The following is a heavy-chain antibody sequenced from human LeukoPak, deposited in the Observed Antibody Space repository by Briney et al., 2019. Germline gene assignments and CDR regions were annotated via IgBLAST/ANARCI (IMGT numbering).Heavy chain of an antibody. V-gene: IGHV4-4*07. CDR3: AREFWSGYYYQSRRFDP. CDR2: IYTSGST. J-gene: IGHJ5*02. CDR1: GGSIRSYY. D-gene: IGHD3-3*01. Sequence: SETLSLTCTVSGGSIRSYYWSWIRQPAGKGLEWIGRIYTSGSTNYNPSLKSRVTMSVDTSKNQFSLKLSSVTAADTAVYYCAREFWSGYYYQSRRFDPWGQGTLVTVSS.